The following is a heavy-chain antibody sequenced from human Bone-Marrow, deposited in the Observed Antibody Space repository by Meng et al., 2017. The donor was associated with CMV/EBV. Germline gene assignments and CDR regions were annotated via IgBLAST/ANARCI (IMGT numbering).Heavy chain of an antibody. D-gene: IGHD3-22*01. CDR3: ARGIIGSSYYGSSGYYHFHY. V-gene: IGHV1-18*01. CDR1: GYTFTSYG. J-gene: IGHJ4*02. CDR2: ISAYNGNT. Sequence: ASVKVSCKASGYTFTSYGISWVRQAPGQGLEWMGWISAYNGNTNYAQKLQGRVTMTRDTSISTAFMELSGLESDDTAVYYCARGIIGSSYYGSSGYYHFHYWGQGTPVTVSS.